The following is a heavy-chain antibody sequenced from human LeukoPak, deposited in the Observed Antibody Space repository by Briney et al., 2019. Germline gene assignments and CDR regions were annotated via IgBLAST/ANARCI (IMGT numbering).Heavy chain of an antibody. J-gene: IGHJ3*02. CDR3: AADHTITYYYDSSGYPGI. CDR1: GFTFTSSA. V-gene: IGHV1-58*01. Sequence: SVTVSFTASGFTFTSSAVQWVRQARGQRLEWIGWIVVGSGNTNYAQKFQERVTITRDMSTSTAYMELSSLRSEDTAVYYCAADHTITYYYDSSGYPGIWGQGTMVTVSS. D-gene: IGHD3-22*01. CDR2: IVVGSGNT.